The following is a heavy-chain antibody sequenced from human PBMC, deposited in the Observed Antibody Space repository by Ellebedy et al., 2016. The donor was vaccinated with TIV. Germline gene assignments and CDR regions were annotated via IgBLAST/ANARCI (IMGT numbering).Heavy chain of an antibody. CDR2: IWYDGSNQ. Sequence: GESLKISCAASGVTFSSYGMHWVRQAPGKGLEWVAVIWYDGSNQYYADSVKGRFTISRDNSKHTMYLQMNSLRAEDTAVYYCARDSGYSSSWSKTTYYYYGMDVWGQGTTVTVSS. CDR3: ARDSGYSSSWSKTTYYYYGMDV. CDR1: GVTFSSYG. V-gene: IGHV3-33*01. D-gene: IGHD6-13*01. J-gene: IGHJ6*02.